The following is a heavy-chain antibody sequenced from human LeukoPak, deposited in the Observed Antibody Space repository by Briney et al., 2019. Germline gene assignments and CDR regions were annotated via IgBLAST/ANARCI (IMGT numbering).Heavy chain of an antibody. Sequence: SETLSLTCRVSGGSMSSYFWTWIRQPPGMGLEWIGYVYDSGSTNYNPSLKSRGIISVDTSKNQFSLKLRSVTTADTAVYYCARSKWGYAFDIWGQGTMVTVSS. J-gene: IGHJ3*02. V-gene: IGHV4-59*01. CDR3: ARSKWGYAFDI. CDR1: GGSMSSYF. D-gene: IGHD7-27*01. CDR2: VYDSGST.